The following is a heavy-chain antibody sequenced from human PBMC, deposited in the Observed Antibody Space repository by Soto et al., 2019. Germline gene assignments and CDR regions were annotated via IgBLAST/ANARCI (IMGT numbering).Heavy chain of an antibody. V-gene: IGHV4-30-2*06. Sequence: QLQLQESGSGLVKTSQTLSLTCAVSGDSIRVASYSWSWIRQSPGRGLEWVAYITHQGFTYFNPSLKSRLSMSVDTSKNQVSLTLTSVTAADTAVYYCAKERGTRRGAFDVWGRGAMVTVSS. CDR2: ITHQGFT. J-gene: IGHJ3*01. CDR1: GDSIRVASYS. CDR3: AKERGTRRGAFDV. D-gene: IGHD1-1*01.